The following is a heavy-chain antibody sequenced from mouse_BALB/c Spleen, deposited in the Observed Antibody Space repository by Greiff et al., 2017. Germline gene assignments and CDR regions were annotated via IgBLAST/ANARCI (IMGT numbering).Heavy chain of an antibody. J-gene: IGHJ3*01. V-gene: IGHV5-12-2*01. CDR2: ISNGGGST. CDR1: GFTFSSYT. CDR3: ARHHYYGWFAY. Sequence: VQLVEAGGGLVQPGGSLKLSCAASGFTFSSYTMSWVRQTPEKRLEWVAYISNGGGSTYYPDTVKGRFTISRDNAKNTLYLQMSSLKSEDTAMYYCARHHYYGWFAYWGQGTLVTVSA. D-gene: IGHD1-2*01.